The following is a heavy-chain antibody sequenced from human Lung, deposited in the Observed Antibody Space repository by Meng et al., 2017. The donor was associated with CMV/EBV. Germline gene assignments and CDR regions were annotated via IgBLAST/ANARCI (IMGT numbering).Heavy chain of an antibody. V-gene: IGHV3-30-3*02. D-gene: IGHD4-17*01. CDR2: ISYDETNK. Sequence: SEIPFSHYAMPWVRHVPGKGLQWVAAISYDETNKYYADSVKGRFTISRDNSKNTLYLQMNSLRPEDTALYYCAKPGNPGAYDDYGFDFWGQGTLVTVSS. CDR1: EIPFSHYA. CDR3: AKPGNPGAYDDYGFDF. J-gene: IGHJ4*02.